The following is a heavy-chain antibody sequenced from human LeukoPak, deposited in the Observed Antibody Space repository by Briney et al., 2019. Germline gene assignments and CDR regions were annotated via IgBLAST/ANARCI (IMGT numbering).Heavy chain of an antibody. CDR3: ARDPGYDILTGYNHFVS. J-gene: IGHJ4*02. CDR1: GFTFNDCS. V-gene: IGHV3-9*01. CDR2: ISWNSCSI. D-gene: IGHD3-9*01. Sequence: GGALRLSCAACGFTFNDCSMHWVGQVPGKGLEGVSGISWNSCSIGYADFVKGRFTISRDNAKNCLHLQMNSLRPEDTALYYCARDPGYDILTGYNHFVSWGQGPLVTVSS.